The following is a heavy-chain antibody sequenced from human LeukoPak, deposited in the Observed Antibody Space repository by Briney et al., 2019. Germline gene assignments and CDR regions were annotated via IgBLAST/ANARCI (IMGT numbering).Heavy chain of an antibody. J-gene: IGHJ4*02. CDR3: ARSRGSGTYCLAY. D-gene: IGHD1-26*01. CDR2: ITGNGGNT. Sequence: GGSLRLSCAASGFTFSDYAMHWVRQAPGRGLEYVSTITGNGGNTYYANSVKGRFTISRDNSKNTLYLQMGSLRLEDMALYYCARSRGSGTYCLAYWGRGTLVTASS. CDR1: GFTFSDYA. V-gene: IGHV3-64*01.